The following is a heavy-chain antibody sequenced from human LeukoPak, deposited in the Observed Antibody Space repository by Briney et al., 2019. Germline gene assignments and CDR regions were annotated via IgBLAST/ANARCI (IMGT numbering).Heavy chain of an antibody. CDR1: GGTFSSYA. J-gene: IGHJ3*02. V-gene: IGHV1-69*04. CDR2: IIPILGIA. CDR3: ARVGNGDYGEMGAFDI. Sequence: SVKVSCKASGGTFSSYAISWVRQAPGQGLEWMGRIIPILGIANYAQKFQGRVTITADKSTSTAYMELSSLRSEDTAVYYCARVGNGDYGEMGAFDIWGQGTMVTVSS. D-gene: IGHD4-17*01.